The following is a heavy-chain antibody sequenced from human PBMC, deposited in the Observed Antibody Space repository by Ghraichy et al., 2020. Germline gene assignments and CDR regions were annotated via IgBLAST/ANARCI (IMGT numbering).Heavy chain of an antibody. V-gene: IGHV5-51*01. D-gene: IGHD3-22*01. J-gene: IGHJ3*02. Sequence: ESLNISCKGSGYSFTSYWIGWVRQMPGKGLEWMGIIYPGDSDTRYSPSFQGQVTISADKSISTAYLQWSSLKASDTAMYYCARHETYYYDSSGYTPGAFDIWGQGTMVTVSS. CDR1: GYSFTSYW. CDR3: ARHETYYYDSSGYTPGAFDI. CDR2: IYPGDSDT.